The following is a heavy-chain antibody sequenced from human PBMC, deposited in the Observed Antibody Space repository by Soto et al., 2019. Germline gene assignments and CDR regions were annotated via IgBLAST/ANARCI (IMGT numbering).Heavy chain of an antibody. V-gene: IGHV4-4*02. D-gene: IGHD5-18*01. CDR1: GGSASSSDW. Sequence: QVHLQESGPGLVKPSETLSLSCAISGGSASSSDWWTWVRQPPGEGLEWIGEIHRDGVTNYNSSLKSRLTISLDQSRNQFSLSLTSLTAADAAVYFCARRLEIHPRWGQGILVPVSS. CDR2: IHRDGVT. J-gene: IGHJ4*02. CDR3: ARRLEIHPR.